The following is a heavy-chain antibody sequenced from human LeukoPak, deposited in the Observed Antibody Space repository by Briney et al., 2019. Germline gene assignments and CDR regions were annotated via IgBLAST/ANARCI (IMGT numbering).Heavy chain of an antibody. CDR3: ASLSFGELAPSAP. J-gene: IGHJ5*02. D-gene: IGHD3-10*01. Sequence: GASVKVSCKASGYIFSDYAMHWVRQAPGQSLELMCCINSGNGGTIYSQKFQDRLTISRNASATTVYMELSSLRSEDTAVYDRASLSFGELAPSAPSGQATLLTASS. CDR2: INSGNGGT. V-gene: IGHV1-3*01. CDR1: GYIFSDYA.